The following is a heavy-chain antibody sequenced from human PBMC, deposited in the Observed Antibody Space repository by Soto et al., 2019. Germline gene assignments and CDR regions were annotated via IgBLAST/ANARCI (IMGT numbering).Heavy chain of an antibody. CDR1: GFTFSSHG. V-gene: IGHV3-30*18. D-gene: IGHD3-3*01. CDR2: ISHAASNK. J-gene: IGHJ4*02. Sequence: GGSLRLSCAASGFTFSSHGMHWVRQAPGKGLEWVAGISHAASNKYYADSVKGRFTISRENSKNTLYLQMNSLRAEDTAVYYCAKDPSYDFWCDWYDYRGEGTFVPVCS. CDR3: AKDPSYDFWCDWYDY.